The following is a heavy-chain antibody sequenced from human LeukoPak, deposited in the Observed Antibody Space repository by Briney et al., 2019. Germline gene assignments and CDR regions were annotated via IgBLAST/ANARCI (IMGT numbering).Heavy chain of an antibody. CDR2: IYHSGST. CDR3: ARVRYDILTGYYGSSYYYYYMDV. D-gene: IGHD3-9*01. V-gene: IGHV4-38-2*02. Sequence: SETLSLTCTVSGYSISSGYYWGWIRQPPGKGLEWIGSIYHSGSTYYNPSLKSRVTISVDTSKNQFSLKLSSVTAADTAVYYCARVRYDILTGYYGSSYYYYYMDVWGKGTTVTISS. J-gene: IGHJ6*03. CDR1: GYSISSGYY.